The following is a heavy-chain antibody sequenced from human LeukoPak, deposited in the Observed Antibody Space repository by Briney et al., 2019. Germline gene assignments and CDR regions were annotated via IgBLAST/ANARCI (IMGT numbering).Heavy chain of an antibody. Sequence: GASVKVSCKASGYTFTSYYMHWVRQAPGQGLEWMGIINPSGGSTSYAQKFQGRVTMTRDTSTSTVYMELSSLRSEDTAVYYGARDFSAYSGSYYFNYWGQGTLVTVSS. J-gene: IGHJ4*02. CDR2: INPSGGST. CDR3: ARDFSAYSGSYYFNY. CDR1: GYTFTSYY. D-gene: IGHD1-26*01. V-gene: IGHV1-46*01.